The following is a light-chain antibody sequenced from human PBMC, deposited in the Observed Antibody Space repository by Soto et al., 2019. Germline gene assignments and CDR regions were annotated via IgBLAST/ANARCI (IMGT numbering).Light chain of an antibody. CDR3: QQRHMWPIT. Sequence: ISQSPSSLSACVGETVTITCSARQSISSYLNWYQQKPGKAPKLLIYAASSLQSGVPSRFSGSGSGTDFTLTISSLEPEDSAVYYCQQRHMWPITFGQGTQLEI. CDR1: QSISSY. V-gene: IGKV1-39*01. CDR2: AAS. J-gene: IGKJ5*01.